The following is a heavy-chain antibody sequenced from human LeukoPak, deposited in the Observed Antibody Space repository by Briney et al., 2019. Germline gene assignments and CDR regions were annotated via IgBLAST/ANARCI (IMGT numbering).Heavy chain of an antibody. D-gene: IGHD1-26*01. CDR1: GGSISSSSYY. CDR2: IYHSGST. V-gene: IGHV4-39*01. CDR3: ARPSGSFDY. Sequence: SETLSLTCTVSGGSISSSSYYWGWIRQPPGKGLEWIGSIYHSGSTYYNPSLKSRVTISVDTSKNQISLKLSSVTAADTAVYYCARPSGSFDYWGQGTLVTVSS. J-gene: IGHJ4*02.